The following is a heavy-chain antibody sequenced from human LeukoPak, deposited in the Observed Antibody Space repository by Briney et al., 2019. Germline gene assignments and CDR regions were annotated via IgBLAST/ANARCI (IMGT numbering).Heavy chain of an antibody. CDR1: GYTFTSYG. D-gene: IGHD3-22*01. Sequence: ASVKVSCKASGYTFTSYGISWVRQAPGQGLEWMGWISAYNGNTNYAQKLQGRVTMTTDTSTSTAYMELRSLRSDDTAVYYCARDLRAHYYYDSSGYPFDYWGQGTLVTVSS. CDR2: ISAYNGNT. V-gene: IGHV1-18*01. CDR3: ARDLRAHYYYDSSGYPFDY. J-gene: IGHJ4*02.